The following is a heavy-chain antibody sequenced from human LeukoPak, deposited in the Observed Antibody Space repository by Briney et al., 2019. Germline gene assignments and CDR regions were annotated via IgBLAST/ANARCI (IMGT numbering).Heavy chain of an antibody. V-gene: IGHV4-59*08. D-gene: IGHD2-2*01. J-gene: IGHJ5*02. CDR3: ARLGYCSSTSCYADWFDP. Sequence: PSETLSLTCTVSGGSVSSYYWSWIRQPPGKGLEWIAYIYYSGSTKYNPSLKSRVTISLDRSRNQFSLKLSSVTAADTAVYYCARLGYCSSTSCYADWFDPWGQGTLVTVSS. CDR1: GGSVSSYY. CDR2: IYYSGST.